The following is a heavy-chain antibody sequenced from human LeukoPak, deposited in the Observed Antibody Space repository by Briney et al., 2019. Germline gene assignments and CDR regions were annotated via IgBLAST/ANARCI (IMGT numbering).Heavy chain of an antibody. J-gene: IGHJ5*01. CDR1: GFSFYIYA. Sequence: PGGSLRLSCAASGFSFYIYAMGWVRQAPGKGLEWVSVIGSGSVDKHYADTVRGRFDISRDNSKNRLFLQMNSLRVEDSGVYYCAKRVPLTALDSWGQGTLVTVSS. CDR2: IGSGSVDK. D-gene: IGHD3-3*01. CDR3: AKRVPLTALDS. V-gene: IGHV3-23*01.